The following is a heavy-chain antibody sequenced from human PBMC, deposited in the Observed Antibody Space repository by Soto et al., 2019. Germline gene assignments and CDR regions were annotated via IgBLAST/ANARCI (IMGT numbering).Heavy chain of an antibody. J-gene: IGHJ4*02. V-gene: IGHV4-34*01. CDR3: ARDKITGLFDY. CDR1: GGSFSGYY. Sequence: ASETLSLTCAVYGGSFSGYYWTWIRQPPGTGLEWIGEINHSGSTDYNPSLKSRVTISVDTSKNQFSLKLTSVTAADTAVYYCARDKITGLFDYWGQGTLVTVSS. D-gene: IGHD2-8*02. CDR2: INHSGST.